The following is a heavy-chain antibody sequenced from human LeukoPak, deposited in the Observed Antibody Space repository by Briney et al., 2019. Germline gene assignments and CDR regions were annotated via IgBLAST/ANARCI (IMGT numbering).Heavy chain of an antibody. Sequence: SETLSLTCTVSGGSISSGSYYWSWIRQHPGEGLEWIVHIYYSGSTYYNPSLKNRVIISVDTSKKQFSLNLSSVTAADTAVYYCARGIWYYGSGSYLDYWGQGTLVTVSS. CDR3: ARGIWYYGSGSYLDY. J-gene: IGHJ4*02. CDR1: GGSISSGSYY. D-gene: IGHD3-10*01. V-gene: IGHV4-31*03. CDR2: IYYSGST.